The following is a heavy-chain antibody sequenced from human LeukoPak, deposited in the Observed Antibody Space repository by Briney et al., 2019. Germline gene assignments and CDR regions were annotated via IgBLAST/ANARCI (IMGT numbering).Heavy chain of an antibody. CDR1: GGSISSSSYY. V-gene: IGHV4-39*01. CDR2: IYYSGST. Sequence: PSQTLSLTCTVSGGSISSSSYYWGWIRQPPGKGLEWIGSIYYSGSTYYNPSVKSRVTISVDTSKNQFSLKLNSVTAADTAIYYCAKSGGYGLIDYWGQGTLVTVSS. J-gene: IGHJ4*02. CDR3: AKSGGYGLIDY. D-gene: IGHD1-26*01.